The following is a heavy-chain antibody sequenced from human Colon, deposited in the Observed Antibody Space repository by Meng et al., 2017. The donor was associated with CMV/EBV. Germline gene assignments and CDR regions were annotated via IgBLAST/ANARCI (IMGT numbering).Heavy chain of an antibody. J-gene: IGHJ6*02. V-gene: IGHV3-74*01. D-gene: IGHD2-15*01. CDR1: GFTFSSYW. CDR2: INSDGSST. Sequence: GGSLRLSCAASGFTFSSYWMHWVRQAPGKGRVWVSRINSDGSSTSYPESVKGRFTISRDNAENTLHMQMNSLRAEDTAVYYCASDRVAGFYDGMDVWGQGTTVTVSS. CDR3: ASDRVAGFYDGMDV.